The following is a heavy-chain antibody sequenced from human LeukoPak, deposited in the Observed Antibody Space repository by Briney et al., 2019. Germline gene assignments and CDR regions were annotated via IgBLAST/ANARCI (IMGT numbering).Heavy chain of an antibody. CDR2: IYSSGST. Sequence: SETLSLTCTVSGGSINSYYWSWIRQPAGKGLEWIGRIYSSGSTNYNPPLKSRVTMSVDTSKNQFSLKLRSVTAADTAVYYCAREGYGSASYYPTDYWGQGTLVTVSS. V-gene: IGHV4-4*07. J-gene: IGHJ4*02. CDR1: GGSINSYY. CDR3: AREGYGSASYYPTDY. D-gene: IGHD3-10*01.